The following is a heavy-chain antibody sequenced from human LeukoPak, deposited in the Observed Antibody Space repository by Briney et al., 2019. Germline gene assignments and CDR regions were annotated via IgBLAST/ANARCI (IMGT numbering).Heavy chain of an antibody. D-gene: IGHD6-19*01. V-gene: IGHV4-34*01. CDR3: ARTKVAGPKTTDY. CDR1: GGSFSGYY. Sequence: SETLSLTCAVYGGSFSGYYWSWIRQPPGKGLEWIGEINHSGSTNYNPSLKSRVTISVDTSKNQFSLKLSSVTAADTAVYYCARTKVAGPKTTDYWGQEPWSPSPQ. J-gene: IGHJ4*01. CDR2: INHSGST.